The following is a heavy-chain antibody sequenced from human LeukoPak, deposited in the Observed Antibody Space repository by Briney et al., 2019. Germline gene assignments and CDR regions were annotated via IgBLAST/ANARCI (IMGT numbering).Heavy chain of an antibody. CDR2: INHGGST. J-gene: IGHJ6*03. CDR1: GFTFGDYA. CDR3: ARAGGSTSPYYYMDV. D-gene: IGHD2-2*01. V-gene: IGHV4-34*01. Sequence: GSLRLSCTASGFTFGDYAMSWVRQPPGKGLEWIGEINHGGSTNYNPSLKSRVTISVDTSKNQFSLKLSSVTAADTAVYYCARAGGSTSPYYYMDVWGKGTTVTISS.